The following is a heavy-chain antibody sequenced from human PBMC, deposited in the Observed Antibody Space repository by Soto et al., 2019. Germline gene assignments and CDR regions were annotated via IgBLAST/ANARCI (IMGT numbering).Heavy chain of an antibody. Sequence: QITLKESGPTLVKPTQTLTLTCTFSGFSLSTRGVGVGWIRQPPGKALEWLALIYWDGFKHYSPSLESRLTIREETAKNQVGLTMTNMDPVDTATYYCAHKGGGDRILDSWGQGTLVTVSS. J-gene: IGHJ4*02. V-gene: IGHV2-5*02. D-gene: IGHD3-16*01. CDR3: AHKGGGDRILDS. CDR2: IYWDGFK. CDR1: GFSLSTRGVG.